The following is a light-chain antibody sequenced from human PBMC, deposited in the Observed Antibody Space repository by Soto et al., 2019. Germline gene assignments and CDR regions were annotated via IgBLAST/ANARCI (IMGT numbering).Light chain of an antibody. J-gene: IGKJ1*01. CDR2: AAS. CDR3: QQYNDYSAT. Sequence: DIQMTQSPSSLSASVEDRVIITCRASQSISNHLNWYQQKPGKAPKLLIFAASSLQSGVPSRFSGSRSGPDFTLTISSLQPEDFATYYCQQYNDYSATFGQGTKVDIK. CDR1: QSISNH. V-gene: IGKV1-39*01.